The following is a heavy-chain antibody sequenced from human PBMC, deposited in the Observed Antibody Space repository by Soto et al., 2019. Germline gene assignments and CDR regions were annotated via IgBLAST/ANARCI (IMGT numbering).Heavy chain of an antibody. CDR3: ATSVGIAPTGEDGMDV. J-gene: IGHJ6*02. CDR1: GGTFSIYG. Sequence: SVKVSCKASGGTFSIYGFSWVRQAPGQGPEWIGGIIPILTTPNYAQKFHGRVTIVADESTTAVYMELSSLKSEDTAVYYCATSVGIAPTGEDGMDVWGQGTSVTVPS. D-gene: IGHD2-8*02. V-gene: IGHV1-69*13. CDR2: IIPILTTP.